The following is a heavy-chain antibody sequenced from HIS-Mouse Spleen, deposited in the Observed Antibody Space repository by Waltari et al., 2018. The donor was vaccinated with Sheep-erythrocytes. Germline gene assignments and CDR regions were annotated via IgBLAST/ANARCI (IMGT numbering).Heavy chain of an antibody. V-gene: IGHV3-21*01. CDR1: GFTFSSFR. D-gene: IGHD1-26*01. CDR2: ISSSSSYI. J-gene: IGHJ4*02. Sequence: EVQLVESGGGLVKPGGSLSLSCAASGFTFSSFRMHRVRKAPGKWMEWVSSISSSSSYIYYADSVKGRFTISRDNAKNSLYLQMNSLRAEDTAVYYCARVASGATFDYWGQGTLVTVSS. CDR3: ARVASGATFDY.